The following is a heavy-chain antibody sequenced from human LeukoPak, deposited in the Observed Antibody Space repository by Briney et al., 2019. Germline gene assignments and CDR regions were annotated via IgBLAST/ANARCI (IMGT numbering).Heavy chain of an antibody. J-gene: IGHJ5*02. CDR2: IYYSGST. CDR1: GGSISSGDYY. CDR3: ARAPFGVDNSPQYNWFDP. D-gene: IGHD3-3*01. Sequence: SQTLSLTCTVSGGSISSGDYYWSWIRQPPGKGLEWIGYIYYSGSTYYNPSLKSRVTISVDTSKNQFSLKLSSVTAADTAVYYCARAPFGVDNSPQYNWFDPSGQGTLVTVSS. V-gene: IGHV4-30-4*08.